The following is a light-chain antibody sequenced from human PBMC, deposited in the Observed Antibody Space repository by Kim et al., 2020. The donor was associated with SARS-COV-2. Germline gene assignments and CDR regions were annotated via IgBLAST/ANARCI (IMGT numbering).Light chain of an antibody. CDR3: NSYTGTVTAYV. CDR2: DVN. V-gene: IGLV2-14*03. J-gene: IGLJ1*01. CDR1: SSDVGTYDY. Sequence: QSALTQPASVSGSPGQSITISCTGTSSDVGTYDYVSWYRQYPGQAPKLIIYDVNKRPSGVSLRFSGSKSGNTVSLTISGLQSDDEADYYCNSYTGTVTAYVFGSGTKVTVL.